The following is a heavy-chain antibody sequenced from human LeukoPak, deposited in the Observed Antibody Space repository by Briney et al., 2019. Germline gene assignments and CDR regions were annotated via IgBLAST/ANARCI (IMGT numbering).Heavy chain of an antibody. CDR1: GGSISSYY. CDR3: ASQTYYYDSSGS. CDR2: IYYSGST. D-gene: IGHD3-22*01. Sequence: SETLSLTCTVSGGSISSYYWSWIRQPPGKGLEWIGSIYYSGSTYYNPSLKSRVTISVDTSKNQFSLKLSSVTAADTAVYYCASQTYYYDSSGSWGQGTLVTVSS. V-gene: IGHV4-59*05. J-gene: IGHJ4*02.